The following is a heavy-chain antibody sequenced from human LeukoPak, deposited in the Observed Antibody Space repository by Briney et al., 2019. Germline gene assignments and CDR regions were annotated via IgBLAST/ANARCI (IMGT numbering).Heavy chain of an antibody. CDR1: GFIVNDHA. V-gene: IGHV3-23*01. D-gene: IGHD3-10*01. CDR3: AKVPHYYYGSGSFQFDY. J-gene: IGHJ4*02. Sequence: GRSLRLSCVASGFIVNDHAMHWVRQTPGKGLEWVSAISGSGGSGGSTDYADSVKGRFTISRDNSKNTLYLQMNSLRAEDTAVYYCAKVPHYYYGSGSFQFDYWGQGTLVAVSS. CDR2: ISGSGGSGGST.